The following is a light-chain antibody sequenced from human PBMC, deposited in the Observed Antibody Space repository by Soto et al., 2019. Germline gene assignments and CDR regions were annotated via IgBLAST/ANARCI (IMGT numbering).Light chain of an antibody. CDR3: QQYGSSPLT. CDR2: DAS. V-gene: IGKV3-20*01. J-gene: IGKJ4*01. Sequence: EIVLTQSPGTLSLSPGERATLSCRASQSVSSSYLAWYQQKPGQAPRLLIYDASSRATGIPDRFSGSGSGTDFTLTISRLEPEDFAVYYCQQYGSSPLTFGG. CDR1: QSVSSSY.